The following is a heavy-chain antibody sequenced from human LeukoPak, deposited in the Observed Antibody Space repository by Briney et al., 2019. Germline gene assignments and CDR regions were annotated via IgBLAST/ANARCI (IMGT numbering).Heavy chain of an antibody. V-gene: IGHV4-59*01. CDR1: GGSISSYY. CDR2: IYYSGST. D-gene: IGHD5-12*01. J-gene: IGHJ4*02. CDR3: ARGFDSKSSYFDY. Sequence: PSETLSLTCTVSGGSISSYYWSWIRQPPGKGLEWIGYIYYSGSTKYNPSLNSRVTISLNTSKNQFSLKLRSVTAADTAVYYCARGFDSKSSYFDYWGQGTLVTVSS.